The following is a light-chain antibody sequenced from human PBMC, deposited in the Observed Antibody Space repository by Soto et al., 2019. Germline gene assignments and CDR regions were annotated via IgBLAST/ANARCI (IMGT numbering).Light chain of an antibody. Sequence: DIVMTQSPLSLPVTPGEPASISCRSSQSLLHSNGYNYLDWYLQKPGQSPQLLIYLGSNRASGVPDRFSGSGSGTDFTLKISRVEAEDVGVYYCMQALQTPITFGHGTGLEIK. CDR2: LGS. CDR3: MQALQTPIT. V-gene: IGKV2-28*01. J-gene: IGKJ5*01. CDR1: QSLLHSNGYNY.